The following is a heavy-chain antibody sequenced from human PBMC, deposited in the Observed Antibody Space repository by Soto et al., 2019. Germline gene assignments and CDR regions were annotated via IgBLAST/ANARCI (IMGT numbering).Heavy chain of an antibody. Sequence: PGGSLRLSCVASGFNFSSYAMSWVRQAPGKGLEWVSAISGSGGSTFCADSVKGRFTISRDNSKNTLYLQMNSLRAEDTAIYYCAKDSQRWLQEFDYWGQGTLVTVSS. J-gene: IGHJ4*02. CDR3: AKDSQRWLQEFDY. CDR2: ISGSGGST. CDR1: GFNFSSYA. V-gene: IGHV3-23*01. D-gene: IGHD5-12*01.